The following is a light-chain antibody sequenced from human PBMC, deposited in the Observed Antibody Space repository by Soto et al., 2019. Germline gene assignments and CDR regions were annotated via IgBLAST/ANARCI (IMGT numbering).Light chain of an antibody. CDR2: DVS. CDR3: SSYTSSSTLAV. Sequence: QSALTQPASVSGSPGQSITISCTGTSSDVGGYNYVSWYQQHPGKAPKLMIYDVSNRPSGVSNRFSGSKSGNTASLTISGLQAEDEAKYYCSSYTSSSTLAVFGGGTKLTVL. V-gene: IGLV2-14*01. CDR1: SSDVGGYNY. J-gene: IGLJ2*01.